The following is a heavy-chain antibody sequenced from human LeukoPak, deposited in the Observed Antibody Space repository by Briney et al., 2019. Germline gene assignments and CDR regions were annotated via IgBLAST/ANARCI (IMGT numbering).Heavy chain of an antibody. D-gene: IGHD2-2*01. CDR2: IYYSGST. CDR1: GGSISSYN. Sequence: SETLSLTCTVSGGSISSYNWSWIRQPPGKGLEWIGYIYYSGSTNYNPSLKSRVTISVDTSKNQFSLKLSSVTAADTAVYYCARDPGSTRGFDPWGQGTLVTVSS. J-gene: IGHJ5*02. CDR3: ARDPGSTRGFDP. V-gene: IGHV4-59*01.